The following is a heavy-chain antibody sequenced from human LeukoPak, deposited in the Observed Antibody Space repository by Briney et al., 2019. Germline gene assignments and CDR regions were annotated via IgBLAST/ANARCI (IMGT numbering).Heavy chain of an antibody. CDR3: TRAKWELVGPHY. V-gene: IGHV3-49*03. Sequence: PGGSLRLSCTASGFTFGDYAMSWFRQAPGKGLEWVSFIRSKAYGGTTEYAASVEGRFIVSRDDSKSIAYLQMSSLKTEDTAVYYCTRAKWELVGPHYWGQGTLVTVSS. CDR1: GFTFGDYA. CDR2: IRSKAYGGTT. D-gene: IGHD1-26*01. J-gene: IGHJ4*02.